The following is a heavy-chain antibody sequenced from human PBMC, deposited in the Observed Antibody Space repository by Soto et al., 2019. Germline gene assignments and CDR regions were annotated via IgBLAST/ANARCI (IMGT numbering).Heavy chain of an antibody. CDR1: GFICSSYD. CDR2: ILVDGRT. CDR3: AKATATGGGAFDI. V-gene: IGHV3-23*01. D-gene: IGHD2-8*02. Sequence: GGSLRLSCAASGFICSSYDMSWVRQAPGKGLEWVSTILVDGRTFYVDSVKGRFTISRDSSQNKVYLQMNSLTAGDTALYYCAKATATGGGAFDICGQGTMVTVSS. J-gene: IGHJ3*02.